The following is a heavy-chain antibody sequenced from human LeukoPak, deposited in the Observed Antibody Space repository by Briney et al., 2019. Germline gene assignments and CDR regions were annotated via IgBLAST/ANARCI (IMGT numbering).Heavy chain of an antibody. V-gene: IGHV3-33*01. CDR2: IWYDGSNK. D-gene: IGHD1-26*01. CDR3: ARDLSSGSYSRDLDY. Sequence: GGSLRLSCAASGFTFSSYGMHWVRQAPGKGLEWVAVIWYDGSNKYYADSVKGRFTISRDNSKNTLYLQMNSLRAEDTAVYYCARDLSSGSYSRDLDYCGQGTLVTVSS. CDR1: GFTFSSYG. J-gene: IGHJ4*02.